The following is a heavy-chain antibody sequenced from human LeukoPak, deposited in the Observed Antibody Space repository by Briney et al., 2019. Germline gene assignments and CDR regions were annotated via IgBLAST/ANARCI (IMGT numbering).Heavy chain of an antibody. J-gene: IGHJ4*02. CDR2: ISAYNGNT. CDR3: ARDGGRVFDY. D-gene: IGHD3-3*01. V-gene: IGHV1-18*04. CDR1: GYTFTINH. Sequence: WASVTVSCKASGYTFTINHIHWVRQAPGQGLEWMGWISAYNGNTNYAQKLQGRVTMTTDTSTSTAYMELRSLRSDDTAVYYCARDGGRVFDYWGQGTLVTVSS.